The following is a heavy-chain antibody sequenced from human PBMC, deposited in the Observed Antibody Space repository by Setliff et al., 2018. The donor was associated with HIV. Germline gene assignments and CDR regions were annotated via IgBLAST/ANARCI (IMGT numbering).Heavy chain of an antibody. D-gene: IGHD6-19*01. CDR2: IYHSGST. CDR1: GYSISSGYY. CDR3: ARHGIAVAGPYPFDY. V-gene: IGHV4-38-2*01. J-gene: IGHJ4*02. Sequence: SETLSLTCAVSGYSISSGYYWGWIRQPPGKGLEWIGSIYHSGSTYYNPSLKSRVTISVDTSKNQFSLKLSSVTAADPAVYYCARHGIAVAGPYPFDYWGQGTLVTVSS.